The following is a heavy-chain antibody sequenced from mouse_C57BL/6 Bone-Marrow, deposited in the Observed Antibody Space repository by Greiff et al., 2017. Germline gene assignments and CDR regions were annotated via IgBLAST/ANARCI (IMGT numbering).Heavy chain of an antibody. D-gene: IGHD2-3*01. V-gene: IGHV1-31*01. CDR3: AFYDGYLWFAY. Sequence: EVKLQESGPELVKPGASVKISCKASGYSFTGYYMHWVKQSHGNILDWIGYIYPYNGVSSYNQKFKGKATLTVDKSSSTAYMELRSLTSEDSAVYDCAFYDGYLWFAYWGQGTLVTVSA. CDR2: IYPYNGVS. J-gene: IGHJ3*01. CDR1: GYSFTGYY.